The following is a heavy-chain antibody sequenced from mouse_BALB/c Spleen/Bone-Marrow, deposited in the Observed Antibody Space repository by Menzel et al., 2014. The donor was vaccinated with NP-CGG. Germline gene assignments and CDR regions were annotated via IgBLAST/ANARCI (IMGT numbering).Heavy chain of an antibody. Sequence: VQLRQSGAELVRPGVSVKISCKGSGYTFTDYAMHWVKQSHAKSLEWIGVISTYYGDASYNQKFKGKATMTVDKSSSTAYMELARLTSEDSAIYYCARSGGYDYFDYWGQGTTLTVSS. D-gene: IGHD2-2*01. V-gene: IGHV1S137*01. CDR1: GYTFTDYA. J-gene: IGHJ2*01. CDR3: ARSGGYDYFDY. CDR2: ISTYYGDA.